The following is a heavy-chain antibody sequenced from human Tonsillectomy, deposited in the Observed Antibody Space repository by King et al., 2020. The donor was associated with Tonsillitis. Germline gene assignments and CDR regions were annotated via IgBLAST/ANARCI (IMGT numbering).Heavy chain of an antibody. CDR3: ASATPFYSSSGDDAFDI. J-gene: IGHJ3*02. CDR2: INPSGGST. Sequence: VQLVESGAEVKKPGASVKVSCKASGYTFTSYYMHWVRQAPGQGLEWMGIINPSGGSTSYAQKFQGRVTMTRDTSTSTVYMELSSLRSEDTAVYYCASATPFYSSSGDDAFDIWGQGTMVTVSS. V-gene: IGHV1-46*03. CDR1: GYTFTSYY. D-gene: IGHD6-13*01.